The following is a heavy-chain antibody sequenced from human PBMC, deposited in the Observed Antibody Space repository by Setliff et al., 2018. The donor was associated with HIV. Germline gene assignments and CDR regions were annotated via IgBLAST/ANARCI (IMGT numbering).Heavy chain of an antibody. V-gene: IGHV3-72*01. J-gene: IGHJ4*02. CDR1: GFTFSDYY. Sequence: GGSLRLSCAASGFTFSDYYMSWFRQAPGKGLEWVGFITRKSYGETTEYAASVKGRFIMSRDDSKNSLYLQTNSLRAEDTAVYYCARLRRSGYNYVEGTALAYWGQGTLVTVSS. D-gene: IGHD3-22*01. CDR2: ITRKSYGETT. CDR3: ARLRRSGYNYVEGTALAY.